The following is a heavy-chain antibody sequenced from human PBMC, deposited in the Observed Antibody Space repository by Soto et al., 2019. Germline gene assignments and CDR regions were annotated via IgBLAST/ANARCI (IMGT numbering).Heavy chain of an antibody. Sequence: EVQVVESGAGLIQPGRSLRLSCEVSGFSVTANYMSWVRQAPGKGLEWVSVIYSGGSTYYIDSVKGRFSISRDISKNTLYLQMNNLRAEDTAVYYCHGYGYWGQGTLVTVSS. CDR3: HGYGY. CDR1: GFSVTANY. J-gene: IGHJ4*02. D-gene: IGHD5-12*01. V-gene: IGHV3-53*01. CDR2: IYSGGST.